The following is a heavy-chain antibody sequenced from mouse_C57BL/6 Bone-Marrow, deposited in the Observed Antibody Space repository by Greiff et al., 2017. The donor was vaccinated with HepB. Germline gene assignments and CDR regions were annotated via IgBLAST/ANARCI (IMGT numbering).Heavy chain of an antibody. Sequence: QVQLQQSGAELVRPGTSVKVSCKASGYAFTNYLIEWVKQRPGQGLEWIGVINPGSGGTNYNEKFKGKATLTADKSSSTAYMQLGSLTSVDSAVYFCAGLRGYFDYWGQGTTLTVSS. CDR2: INPGSGGT. CDR1: GYAFTNYL. J-gene: IGHJ2*01. CDR3: AGLRGYFDY. V-gene: IGHV1-54*01.